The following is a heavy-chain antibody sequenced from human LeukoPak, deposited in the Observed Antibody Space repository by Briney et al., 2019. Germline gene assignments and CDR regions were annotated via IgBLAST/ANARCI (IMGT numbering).Heavy chain of an antibody. J-gene: IGHJ4*02. CDR3: ARLLPPDIAVAGTTDYFDY. CDR2: IYYSGST. Sequence: SETLSLTCTVSGGSISSSNYYWDWIRQPPGKGLEWIGSIYYSGSTYYNPSLKSRVTISVDTSKNQFSLKLSSVTAADTAVYYCARLLPPDIAVAGTTDYFDYWGQGTLVTVSS. CDR1: GGSISSSNYY. V-gene: IGHV4-39*01. D-gene: IGHD6-19*01.